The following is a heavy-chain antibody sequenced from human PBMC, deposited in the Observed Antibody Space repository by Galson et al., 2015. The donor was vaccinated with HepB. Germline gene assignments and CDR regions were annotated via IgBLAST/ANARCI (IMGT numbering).Heavy chain of an antibody. Sequence: SLRLSCAASGFTFRSYAMSWVRQAPGKGLEWVSIISGSGGSTNYADSVKGRFTISRDNSKNTLYVQMNSLRAEDTALYYCAKVDGYCSGGSCYSDYFYGMDVWGQGTTVTVS. D-gene: IGHD2-15*01. CDR2: ISGSGGST. V-gene: IGHV3-23*01. CDR3: AKVDGYCSGGSCYSDYFYGMDV. CDR1: GFTFRSYA. J-gene: IGHJ6*02.